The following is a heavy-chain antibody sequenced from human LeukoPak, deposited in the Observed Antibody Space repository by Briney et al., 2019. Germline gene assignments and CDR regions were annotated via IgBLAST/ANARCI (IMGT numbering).Heavy chain of an antibody. Sequence: GASVKVSCKASGYTFTGYYMHWVRQAPGQGPEWVGWINPNSGGTNYAQKFQGRVTMTRDTSISTAYMELSRLRSDDTAVYYCARSSWGVVVPTAADAFDIWGQGTMVTVSS. CDR1: GYTFTGYY. CDR3: ARSSWGVVVPTAADAFDI. D-gene: IGHD2-2*01. V-gene: IGHV1-2*02. J-gene: IGHJ3*02. CDR2: INPNSGGT.